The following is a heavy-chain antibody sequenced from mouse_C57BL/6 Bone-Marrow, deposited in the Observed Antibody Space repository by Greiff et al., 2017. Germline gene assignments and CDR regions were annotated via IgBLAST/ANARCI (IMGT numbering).Heavy chain of an antibody. V-gene: IGHV10-1*01. CDR1: GFSFNTYA. J-gene: IGHJ1*03. CDR2: IRSKSNNYAT. CDR3: VRRGRGYFDV. Sequence: GGGLVQPKGSLKLSCAASGFSFNTYAMNWVRQAPGKGLEWVARIRSKSNNYATYYADSVKDRFTISRDDSESMLYLQMNNLKTEDTAMYYCVRRGRGYFDVWGTGTTVTVSS.